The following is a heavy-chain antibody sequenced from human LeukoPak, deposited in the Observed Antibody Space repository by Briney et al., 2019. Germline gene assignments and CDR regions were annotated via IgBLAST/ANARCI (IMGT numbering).Heavy chain of an antibody. CDR3: ARGLLGYCSGGSCYSAAFDI. Sequence: ASVKVSCKASGYTFTGYYMHWVRQAPGQGLEWMGWINPNSGGTNYAQKFQGRVTMTRDTSISTAYMELSRLRSDDTAVYYCARGLLGYCSGGSCYSAAFDIWGQGTMVTVSS. D-gene: IGHD2-15*01. V-gene: IGHV1-2*02. CDR1: GYTFTGYY. CDR2: INPNSGGT. J-gene: IGHJ3*02.